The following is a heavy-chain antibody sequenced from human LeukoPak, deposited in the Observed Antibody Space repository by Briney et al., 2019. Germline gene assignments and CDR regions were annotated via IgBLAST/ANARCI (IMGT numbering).Heavy chain of an antibody. CDR2: IYYSGST. Sequence: SETLSLTCTVSGGSISGYYWSWIRQPPGKGLEWIGYIYYSGSTNYNPSLKSRVTISVDTSKNQFSLRLGSVTAADTAVYHCARHCCSGPAKRVFDIWGQGTMVTVSS. CDR3: ARHCCSGPAKRVFDI. V-gene: IGHV4-59*08. CDR1: GGSISGYY. J-gene: IGHJ3*02. D-gene: IGHD2-15*01.